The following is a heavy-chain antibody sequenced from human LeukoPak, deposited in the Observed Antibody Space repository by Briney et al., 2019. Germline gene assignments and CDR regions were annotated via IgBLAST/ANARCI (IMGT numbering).Heavy chain of an antibody. CDR2: IYNSGST. Sequence: SETLSLTCSVSGGSISSYYWSWIRQPPGKGQEWIGYIYNSGSTNYNPSLKSRVTISVDTSKKQFSLKVGSVTAADTAVYYCARQDYYDSSGYYAYYFDYWGQGTLVTVSS. J-gene: IGHJ4*02. D-gene: IGHD3-22*01. V-gene: IGHV4-59*08. CDR1: GGSISSYY. CDR3: ARQDYYDSSGYYAYYFDY.